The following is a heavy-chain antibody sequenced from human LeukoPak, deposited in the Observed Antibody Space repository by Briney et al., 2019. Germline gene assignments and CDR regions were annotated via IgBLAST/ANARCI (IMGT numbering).Heavy chain of an antibody. CDR1: GVSITSINYY. J-gene: IGHJ4*01. D-gene: IGHD3-9*01. CDR2: LSSGGPT. CDR3: ARRNILSGYYHFDY. V-gene: IGHV4-39*01. Sequence: SEALSLTCTVSGVSITSINYYWAWIRQPPGKGLEWIGSLSSGGPTYNNPSLESRTPISADTSSNQLFLKLTSVTAADTAVYFCARRNILSGYYHFDYWGHGTLVTVSS.